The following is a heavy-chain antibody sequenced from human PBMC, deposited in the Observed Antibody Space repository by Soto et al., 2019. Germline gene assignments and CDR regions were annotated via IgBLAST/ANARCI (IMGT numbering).Heavy chain of an antibody. CDR2: INHSGSA. D-gene: IGHD1-26*01. CDR1: GESFSGYI. CDR3: ARQARLRDSGSYFWYYGMDV. J-gene: IGHJ6*02. V-gene: IGHV4-34*01. Sequence: SETLSLTCAVYGESFSGYIWTWIRQTPGKGLQWIGQINHSGSAYYNPSLRSRVTISVHTSNSQFSLELSSVTAADTAVYYFARQARLRDSGSYFWYYGMDVWGQGTTVTVSS.